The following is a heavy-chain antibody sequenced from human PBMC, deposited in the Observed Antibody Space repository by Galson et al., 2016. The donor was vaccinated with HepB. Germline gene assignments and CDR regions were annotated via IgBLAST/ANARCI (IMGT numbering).Heavy chain of an antibody. J-gene: IGHJ3*02. CDR3: ARLRGFDAFEI. CDR2: IYPDDSDT. D-gene: IGHD3-10*01. Sequence: QSGAEVKKPGESLKISCKGSGYNFATYWIGWVRQMPGKGLEWMGIIYPDDSDTRYGPSFQGQVTIPADKSISTACLQWTSLKASDTAMYYCARLRGFDAFEIWGQGTMVTVS. V-gene: IGHV5-51*01. CDR1: GYNFATYW.